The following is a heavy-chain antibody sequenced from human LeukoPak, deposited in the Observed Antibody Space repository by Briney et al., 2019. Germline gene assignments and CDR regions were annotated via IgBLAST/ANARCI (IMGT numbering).Heavy chain of an antibody. CDR1: GFTFSSYS. D-gene: IGHD3-16*01. V-gene: IGHV3-21*01. Sequence: GGSLRLSCAASGFTFSSYSMQWVRQAPGKGLEWVSCISSSSTYIYYADSVEGRFTLSRDNAKNSLYLQMNSLRAEDTAVYYCARRSEFGVLYYMDIWGKGTTVTVSS. CDR2: ISSSSTYI. J-gene: IGHJ6*03. CDR3: ARRSEFGVLYYMDI.